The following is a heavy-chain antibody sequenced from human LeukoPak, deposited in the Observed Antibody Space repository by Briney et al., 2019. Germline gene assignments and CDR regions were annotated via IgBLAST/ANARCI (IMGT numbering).Heavy chain of an antibody. CDR1: GFTFSSYW. CDR2: INSDGSST. V-gene: IGHV3-74*01. Sequence: PGGSLRLSCAASGFTFSSYWMHWVRQAPGKGLVWVSRINSDGSSTSYADSVKGRFTISRDNSKNTLYLQMNSLRAEDTAVYYCAKVETTGYSSGWYRSYYFDYWGQGTLVTVSS. CDR3: AKVETTGYSSGWYRSYYFDY. D-gene: IGHD6-19*01. J-gene: IGHJ4*02.